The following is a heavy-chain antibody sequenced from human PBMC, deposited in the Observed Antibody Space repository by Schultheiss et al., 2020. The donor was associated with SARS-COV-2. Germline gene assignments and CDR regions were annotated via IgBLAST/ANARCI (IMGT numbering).Heavy chain of an antibody. Sequence: ASVKVSCKVSGYTLTELSMHWVRQAPGKGLEWMGGFDPEDGETIYAQKFQGRVTMTTDTSTSTAYMELRSLRSDDTAVYYCANLIYSSSWYWADYWGQGTLVTVSS. J-gene: IGHJ4*02. CDR3: ANLIYSSSWYWADY. V-gene: IGHV1-24*01. CDR1: GYTLTELS. CDR2: FDPEDGET. D-gene: IGHD6-13*01.